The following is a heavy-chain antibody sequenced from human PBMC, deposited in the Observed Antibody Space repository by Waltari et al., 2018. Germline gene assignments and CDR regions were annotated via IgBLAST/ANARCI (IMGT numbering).Heavy chain of an antibody. CDR3: AKEAVVVVAASYYYYYGMDV. Sequence: QVQLVESGGGVVQPGGSLSLSCAASGFTFISYAMHSVRQAPGKGLSWVACIRYDGSNKYDADSVKGRFTISRDNSKNTLYLQMNSLRAEDTAVYYCAKEAVVVVAASYYYYYGMDVWGQGTTVTVSS. V-gene: IGHV3-30*02. CDR1: GFTFISYA. D-gene: IGHD2-15*01. CDR2: IRYDGSNK. J-gene: IGHJ6*02.